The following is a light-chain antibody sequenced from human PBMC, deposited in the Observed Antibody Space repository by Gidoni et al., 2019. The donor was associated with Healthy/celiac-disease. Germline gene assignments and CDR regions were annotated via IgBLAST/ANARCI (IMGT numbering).Light chain of an antibody. CDR3: QQYYSTPPT. CDR1: QSVLYSSNHKNY. V-gene: IGKV4-1*01. Sequence: DIVMTQSPDSLAVSLGERATINCKSSQSVLYSSNHKNYLAWYQQKPGQPPKLLIYWASTRESGVPDRFSGSGSGTDFTLTISSLQAEDVAVYYSQQYYSTPPTFGQGTKVEIK. CDR2: WAS. J-gene: IGKJ1*01.